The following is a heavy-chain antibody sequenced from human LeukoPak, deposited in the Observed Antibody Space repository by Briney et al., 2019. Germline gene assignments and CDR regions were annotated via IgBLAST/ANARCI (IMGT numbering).Heavy chain of an antibody. CDR3: ARVGSSPQRGFDY. V-gene: IGHV3-48*03. Sequence: PGGSLRLSCAASGFTFSSYEMNWVRQAPGKGLEWVSYISSSGSTIYYADSVKGRFTISRDNAENSLYLQMNSLRAEDTAVYYCARVGSSPQRGFDYWGQGTLVTVSS. J-gene: IGHJ4*02. D-gene: IGHD2-15*01. CDR2: ISSSGSTI. CDR1: GFTFSSYE.